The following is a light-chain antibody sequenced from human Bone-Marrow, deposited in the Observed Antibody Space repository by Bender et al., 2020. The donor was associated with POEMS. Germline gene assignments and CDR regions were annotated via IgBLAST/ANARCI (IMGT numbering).Light chain of an antibody. J-gene: IGLJ1*01. CDR3: CSFTSTSSYV. Sequence: QSALTQPASVSGSPGQSITISCTGTSSDVGSYNRVSWYQQPPDTAPKLMIYDVNNRPSVISNRFSGSKSCNTASLTISGLQAEDEADYYCCSFTSTSSYVFGTGTKVTVL. CDR1: SSDVGSYNR. V-gene: IGLV2-14*01. CDR2: DVN.